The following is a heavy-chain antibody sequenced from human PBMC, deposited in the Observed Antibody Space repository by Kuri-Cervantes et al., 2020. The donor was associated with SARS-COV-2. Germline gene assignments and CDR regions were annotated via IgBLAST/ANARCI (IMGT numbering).Heavy chain of an antibody. V-gene: IGHV4-30-4*08. CDR1: GGSISSGDYY. J-gene: IGHJ4*02. Sequence: SCTVSGGSISSGDYYWSWIRQPPGKGLEWIGYIYYSGSTYYNPSLKSRVTISVDTSKNQFSLKLSSVTAADTAVYYCARLSSIAAPTDYWGQGTLVTVSS. CDR3: ARLSSIAAPTDY. D-gene: IGHD6-6*01. CDR2: IYYSGST.